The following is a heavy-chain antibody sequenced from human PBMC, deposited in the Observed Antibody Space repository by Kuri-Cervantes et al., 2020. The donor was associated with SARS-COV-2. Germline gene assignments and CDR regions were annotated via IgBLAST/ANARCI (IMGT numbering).Heavy chain of an antibody. CDR3: ARGGGPYFDY. J-gene: IGHJ4*02. V-gene: IGHV4-59*01. Sequence: SETLSLTCTVSGGSISSYYWSWIRQPPGKGLEWIGYIYYSGSTNYNPSLKSRVTISVDTSKNQFSLKLRSVTAADTAMYYCARGGGPYFDYWGQGTLVTVSS. CDR1: GGSISSYY. CDR2: IYYSGST. D-gene: IGHD3-16*01.